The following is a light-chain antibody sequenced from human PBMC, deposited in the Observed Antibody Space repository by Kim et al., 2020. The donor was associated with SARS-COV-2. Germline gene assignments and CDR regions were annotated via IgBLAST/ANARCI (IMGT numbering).Light chain of an antibody. CDR1: NIGSKS. J-gene: IGLJ2*01. CDR2: YDS. V-gene: IGLV3-21*04. Sequence: APGKTARSTCGGNNIGSKSLHWYQQKPGQAPVLVIYYDSDRPSGIPERFSGSNSGNTATLTISRVEAGDEADYYCQVWDSSSDHVVFGGGTKLTVL. CDR3: QVWDSSSDHVV.